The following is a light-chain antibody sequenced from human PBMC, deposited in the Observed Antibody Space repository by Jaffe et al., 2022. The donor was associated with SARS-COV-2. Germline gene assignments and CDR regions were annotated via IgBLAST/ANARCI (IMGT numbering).Light chain of an antibody. CDR1: QSLVYIDGGTY. J-gene: IGKJ1*01. V-gene: IGKV2-30*01. Sequence: DVVMTQSPLSLPVTLGQPASISCRSSQSLVYIDGGTYLNWFQQRPGQAPRRLIYKVSNRDSGVPDRFSGSGSGTDFTLKISRVEAEDVGLYYCMQGTHWPGTFGQGTKVEI. CDR2: KVS. CDR3: MQGTHWPGT.